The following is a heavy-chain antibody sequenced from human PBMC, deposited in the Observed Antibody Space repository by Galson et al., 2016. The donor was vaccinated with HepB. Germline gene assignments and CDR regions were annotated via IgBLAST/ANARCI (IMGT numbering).Heavy chain of an antibody. D-gene: IGHD3-10*01. CDR1: GFTFSTYD. CDR3: AKRAGGFGEGQFDH. CDR2: INGGGDWA. V-gene: IGHV3-23*01. J-gene: IGHJ4*02. Sequence: SLRLSCAASGFTFSTYDMSWVRQAPGKGLEWVATINGGGDWAPSAGSVSGRFTISKDNSRNTLYLQMNSLRAEDTAIYFCAKRAGGFGEGQFDHWGPGTMVSVSS.